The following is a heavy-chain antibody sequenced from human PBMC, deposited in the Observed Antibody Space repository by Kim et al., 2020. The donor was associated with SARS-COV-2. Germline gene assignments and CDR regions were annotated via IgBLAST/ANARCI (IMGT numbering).Heavy chain of an antibody. V-gene: IGHV3-53*01. D-gene: IGHD2-21*02. Sequence: GGSLRLSCAASGFTVSSNYMSWVRQAPGKGLEWVSVIYSDGSTYYADSVRGRFTISRDNPKNTLYLQMNSLTVEDTAVYYCARDLRGVTKGPDYYGMDVWGQGTTVTVSS. CDR2: IYSDGST. J-gene: IGHJ6*02. CDR3: ARDLRGVTKGPDYYGMDV. CDR1: GFTVSSNY.